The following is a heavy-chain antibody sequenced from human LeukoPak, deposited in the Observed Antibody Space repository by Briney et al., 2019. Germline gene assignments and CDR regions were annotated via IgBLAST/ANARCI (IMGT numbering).Heavy chain of an antibody. V-gene: IGHV4-59*12. CDR1: GGSISSYY. CDR3: AREVVGATTAWFDP. CDR2: IYYSGST. Sequence: SETLSLTCTVSGGSISSYYWSWIRQPPGKGLEWIGYIYYSGSTNYNPSLKSRVTISVDTSKNQFSLKLSSMTAADTAVYYCAREVVGATTAWFDPWGQGTLVTVSS. D-gene: IGHD1-26*01. J-gene: IGHJ5*02.